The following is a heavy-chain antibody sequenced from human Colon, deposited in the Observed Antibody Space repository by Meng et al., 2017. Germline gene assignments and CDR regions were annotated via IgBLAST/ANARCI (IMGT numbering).Heavy chain of an antibody. D-gene: IGHD2-2*01. CDR1: GYTFTTYG. J-gene: IGHJ5*02. CDR2: ISTWKAKT. V-gene: IGHV1-18*01. Sequence: QVQLVQSGAEVRQPGASVKISCKASGYTFTTYGITWVRQAPGQGLEWVGWISTWKAKTMYAQKFRGRVTLTPDTSTTTAYMELRSLKSDDTAVYYCARVPVAMNRFDPWGQGTLVTVSS. CDR3: ARVPVAMNRFDP.